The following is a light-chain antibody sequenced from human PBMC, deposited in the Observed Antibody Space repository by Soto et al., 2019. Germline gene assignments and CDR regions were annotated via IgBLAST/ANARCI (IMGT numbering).Light chain of an antibody. CDR3: SSYTTTGALVV. V-gene: IGLV2-14*01. CDR1: RSVVGNYNY. CDR2: DVN. J-gene: IGLJ2*01. Sequence: QSALTQPASVSGSPGQSITISCTGTRSVVGNYNYVSWYQQHPGEAPKLIIFDVNDRPSGVSNRFSGSKSDNTASLTISGLQAYDEAYYYCSSYTTTGALVVFGGGTKLTVL.